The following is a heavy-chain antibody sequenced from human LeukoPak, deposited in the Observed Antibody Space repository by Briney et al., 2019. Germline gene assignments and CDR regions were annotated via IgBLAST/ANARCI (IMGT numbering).Heavy chain of an antibody. CDR2: ITWDGGST. D-gene: IGHD2-21*01. Sequence: GGSLRLSCAASGFTFDDYTMHWVRQAPGKGLEWVSLITWDGGSTQYADSVKGRFTISRDNSKNSLYLQMNSLRTEDTALYYCAKAKEIVLVIAPLDSWGQGTLVTVSS. CDR3: AKAKEIVLVIAPLDS. J-gene: IGHJ4*02. CDR1: GFTFDDYT. V-gene: IGHV3-43*01.